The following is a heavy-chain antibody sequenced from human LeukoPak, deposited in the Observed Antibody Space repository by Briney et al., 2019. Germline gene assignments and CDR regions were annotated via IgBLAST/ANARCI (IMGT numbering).Heavy chain of an antibody. J-gene: IGHJ5*02. CDR1: GFTFSSYA. V-gene: IGHV3-23*01. Sequence: GGSLRLSCAASGFTFSSYAMSWVRQAPGKGLEWVSAISGSGGSTYSADSVNGRFTISRDNSKNTLYLQMNSLRAEDTAVYYCAKDLTRPDPPNTSCYTGCNWFDPWGQGTLVTVSS. CDR3: AKDLTRPDPPNTSCYTGCNWFDP. CDR2: ISGSGGST. D-gene: IGHD2-2*02.